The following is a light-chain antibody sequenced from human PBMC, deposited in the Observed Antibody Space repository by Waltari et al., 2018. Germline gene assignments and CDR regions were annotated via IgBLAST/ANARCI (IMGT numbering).Light chain of an antibody. CDR1: QTVGSGY. J-gene: IGKJ4*01. CDR3: QQYDRSPLT. CDR2: GAS. Sequence: EIVLTQSPGTLSLSPGERATLSCRANQTVGSGYLAWYQQKPGQAPRRLIYGASSRATGIPGRFSGSGSGTDFTLTITRLEPEDFAVYFCQQYDRSPLTFGGGTKVDIK. V-gene: IGKV3-20*01.